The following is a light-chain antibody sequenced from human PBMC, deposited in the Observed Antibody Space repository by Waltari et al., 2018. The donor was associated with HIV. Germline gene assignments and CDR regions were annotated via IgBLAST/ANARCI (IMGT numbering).Light chain of an antibody. CDR1: QAISSN. CDR2: ASP. CDR3: QHLNSYPPFT. J-gene: IGKJ3*01. Sequence: DIQLTQSPSFMSASVGDRVTITCRASQAISSNLAWYQQKPGQAPTLLSYASPYLAIGFPSRFSGSGSGTEFTLTIRSLQPEDFATYFCQHLNSYPPFTFGPGTTVD. V-gene: IGKV1-9*01.